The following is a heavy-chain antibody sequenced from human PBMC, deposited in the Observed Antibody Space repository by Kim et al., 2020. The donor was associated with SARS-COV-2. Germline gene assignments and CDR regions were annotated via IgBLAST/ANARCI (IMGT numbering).Heavy chain of an antibody. CDR1: GGSFSGYY. CDR2: INHSGST. D-gene: IGHD4-17*01. CDR3: ARERLRWYQNWFDP. V-gene: IGHV4-34*01. J-gene: IGHJ5*02. Sequence: SETLSLTCAVYGGSFSGYYWSWIRQPPGKGLEWIGEINHSGSTNYNPSLKSRVTISVDTSKNQFSLKLSSVTAADTAVYYCARERLRWYQNWFDPWGQGTLVTVSS.